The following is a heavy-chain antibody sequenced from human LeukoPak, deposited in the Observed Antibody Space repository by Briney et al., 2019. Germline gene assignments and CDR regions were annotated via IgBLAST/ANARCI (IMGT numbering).Heavy chain of an antibody. V-gene: IGHV3-11*04. D-gene: IGHD3-22*01. CDR1: GFTFSDYY. Sequence: GGSLRLSCAASGFTFSDYYMSWIRQAPGKGLEWVSYISSSGSTIYCADSVKGRFTISRDNARNSLYLQMNSLRAEDTAVYYCARGRFNYDSSGYSSFYYWGQGTLVTVSS. J-gene: IGHJ4*02. CDR2: ISSSGSTI. CDR3: ARGRFNYDSSGYSSFYY.